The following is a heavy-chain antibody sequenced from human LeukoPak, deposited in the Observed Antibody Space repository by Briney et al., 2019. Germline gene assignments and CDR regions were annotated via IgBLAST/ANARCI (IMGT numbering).Heavy chain of an antibody. Sequence: ASVKVSCKASGGTFSSYAISWVRQAPGQGLEWMGGIIPIFGTANYAQKFQGRVTITADEYTSTAYMELSSLRSEDTAVYYCARVRPFSGGSCYDYWGQGTLVTVSS. CDR1: GGTFSSYA. V-gene: IGHV1-69*13. J-gene: IGHJ4*02. CDR3: ARVRPFSGGSCYDY. D-gene: IGHD2-15*01. CDR2: IIPIFGTA.